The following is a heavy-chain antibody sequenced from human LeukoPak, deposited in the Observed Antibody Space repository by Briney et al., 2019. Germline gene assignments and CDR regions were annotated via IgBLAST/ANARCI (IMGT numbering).Heavy chain of an antibody. Sequence: GGSLRLSCAASGFTFSTYAMSWVRQAPGKGLEWVSYISSSSSTIYYADSVKGRFTISRDNAKNSLYLQMNSLRAEDTAVYYCARDLVRYFDWLSPPGDYWGQGTLVTVSS. CDR3: ARDLVRYFDWLSPPGDY. V-gene: IGHV3-48*01. J-gene: IGHJ4*02. D-gene: IGHD3-9*01. CDR2: ISSSSSTI. CDR1: GFTFSTYA.